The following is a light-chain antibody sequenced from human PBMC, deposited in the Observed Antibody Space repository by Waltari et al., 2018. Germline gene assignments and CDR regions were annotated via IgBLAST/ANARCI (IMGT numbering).Light chain of an antibody. J-gene: IGLJ3*02. V-gene: IGLV3-21*04. CDR2: YDD. CDR1: NIGSKS. Sequence: SYVLTQPPSVSVAPGKTATITCEGNNIGSKSVHWHQQKPGQAPVLVIYYDDDRPSGIPERFSGSNSGNTATLTISRVEAGDEADYYCQVWDSSSDHRVFGGGTKLTVL. CDR3: QVWDSSSDHRV.